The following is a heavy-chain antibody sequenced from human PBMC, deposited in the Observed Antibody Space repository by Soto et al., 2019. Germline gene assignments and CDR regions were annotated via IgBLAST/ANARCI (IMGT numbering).Heavy chain of an antibody. D-gene: IGHD3-3*01. CDR3: AKETTYYDFWSGRNWFDP. V-gene: IGHV3-23*01. CDR2: ISGSGGST. CDR1: GFTFSSYA. J-gene: IGHJ5*02. Sequence: GGSLRLSCAASGFTFSSYAMSWVRQAPGKGLEWVSAISGSGGSTYYADSVKGRFTISRDNSKNTLYLQMNSLRAEDTAVYYCAKETTYYDFWSGRNWFDPWGQGTLVTVSS.